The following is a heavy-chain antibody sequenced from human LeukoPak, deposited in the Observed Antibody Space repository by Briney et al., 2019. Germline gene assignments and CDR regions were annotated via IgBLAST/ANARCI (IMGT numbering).Heavy chain of an antibody. Sequence: GGSLRLSCAASGFTFSSYWMHWVRQAPGKGLEWVAVISYDGSNKYYADSVKGRFTISRDNSKNTLYLQMNSLRAEDTAVYYCARDSVCSGGSCYSSSSDYWGQGTLVTVSS. J-gene: IGHJ4*02. CDR2: ISYDGSNK. CDR1: GFTFSSYW. CDR3: ARDSVCSGGSCYSSSSDY. D-gene: IGHD2-15*01. V-gene: IGHV3-30-3*01.